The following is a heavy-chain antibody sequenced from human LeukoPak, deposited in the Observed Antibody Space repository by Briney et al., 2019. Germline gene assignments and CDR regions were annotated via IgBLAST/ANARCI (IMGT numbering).Heavy chain of an antibody. CDR2: IYTSGST. V-gene: IGHV4-61*02. Sequence: SETLSLTCAVSGGSISSGSYYWSWIRQPAGKGLEWIGRIYTSGSTNYNPSLKSRVTISVDTSKNQFSLKLISVTAADTAVYYCAALVNAAPDYFDSWGQGTLVSVSS. CDR3: AALVNAAPDYFDS. D-gene: IGHD6-25*01. J-gene: IGHJ4*02. CDR1: GGSISSGSYY.